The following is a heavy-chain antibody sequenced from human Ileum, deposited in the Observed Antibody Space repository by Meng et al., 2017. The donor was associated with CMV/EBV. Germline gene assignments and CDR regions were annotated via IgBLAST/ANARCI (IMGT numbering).Heavy chain of an antibody. J-gene: IGHJ3*02. CDR1: GGSISSYF. D-gene: IGHD7-27*01. CDR3: ARVNWVDVFDI. V-gene: IGHV4-59*01. CDR2: IYYTGST. Sequence: SETLSLTCSVSGGSISSYFWSWIRQPPGKGLEWIGYIYYTGSTKYNPSLKSRVTMSVDTSKNQFSLKLSSVAAADTAVYFCARVNWVDVFDIWGQGTMVTVSS.